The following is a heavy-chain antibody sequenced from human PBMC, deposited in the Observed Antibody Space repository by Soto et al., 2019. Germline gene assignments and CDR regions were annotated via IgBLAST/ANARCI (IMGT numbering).Heavy chain of an antibody. CDR1: GGSISSGGYY. J-gene: IGHJ4*02. D-gene: IGHD2-15*01. V-gene: IGHV4-31*03. CDR2: IYYSGST. Sequence: QVQLQESGPGLVKPSQTLSLTCTVSGGSISSGGYYWSWIRHHPGKGLEWIGYIYYSGSTYYNPSLKSRVTISVDTSKNQFSLKLSSVTAADTAVYYCARAGYCSGGSCYSLYYFDYWGQGTLVTVSS. CDR3: ARAGYCSGGSCYSLYYFDY.